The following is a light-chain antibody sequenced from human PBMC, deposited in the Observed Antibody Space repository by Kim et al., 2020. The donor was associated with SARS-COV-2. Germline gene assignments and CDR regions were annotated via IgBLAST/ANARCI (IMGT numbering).Light chain of an antibody. CDR1: SSDVGGYNY. V-gene: IGLV2-14*03. CDR2: DVS. CDR3: SSYTSSSTYV. Sequence: GQSITISCTGTSSDVGGYNYVSWYQQHPGKAPKLMICDVSDRPSGVSNRFSGSKSGNTASLTISGLQAEDEADYYCSSYTSSSTYVFGTGTQLTVL. J-gene: IGLJ1*01.